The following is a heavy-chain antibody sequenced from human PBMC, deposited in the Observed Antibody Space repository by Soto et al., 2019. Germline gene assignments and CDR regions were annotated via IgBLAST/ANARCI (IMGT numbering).Heavy chain of an antibody. D-gene: IGHD2-21*01. CDR1: GYRFQTYG. CDR3: ARGHEVIRGALDV. Sequence: QVQLVQAGAEVKKPGASVKVSCKASGYRFQTYGMTWVRQAPGQGREWMGWISAYSVDTYTTQKFQDRVTMTTDTYTGTAYMELRGLRSDDTAVYYCARGHEVIRGALDVWGQGTTVTVSS. V-gene: IGHV1-18*01. J-gene: IGHJ6*02. CDR2: ISAYSVDT.